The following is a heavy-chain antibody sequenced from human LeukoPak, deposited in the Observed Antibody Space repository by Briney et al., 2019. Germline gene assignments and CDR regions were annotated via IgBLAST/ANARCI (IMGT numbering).Heavy chain of an antibody. CDR2: ICGRGGNT. CDR3: ARSWDPYYYDSSGYYYFDY. Sequence: GGSLRLSCAASGFTFSTYGMIWVREAPGKGLECVSGICGRGGNTHYSDTVKGRFTISRDSSKKTLYLQMNSLRAEDTAVYYCARSWDPYYYDSSGYYYFDYWGQGTLVTVSS. J-gene: IGHJ4*02. CDR1: GFTFSTYG. D-gene: IGHD3-22*01. V-gene: IGHV3-23*01.